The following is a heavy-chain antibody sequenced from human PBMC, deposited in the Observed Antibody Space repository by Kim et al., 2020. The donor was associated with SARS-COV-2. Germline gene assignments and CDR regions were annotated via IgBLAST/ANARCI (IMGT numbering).Heavy chain of an antibody. V-gene: IGHV4-34*01. D-gene: IGHD6-6*01. J-gene: IGHJ4*02. Sequence: SETLSLTCAVYGGSFSGYYWSWIRQPPGKGLEWIGEINHSGSTNYNPSLKSRVTISVDTSKNQFSLKLSSVTAADTAVYYCARGSGGSSSLDYWGQGTLVTVSS. CDR2: INHSGST. CDR3: ARGSGGSSSLDY. CDR1: GGSFSGYY.